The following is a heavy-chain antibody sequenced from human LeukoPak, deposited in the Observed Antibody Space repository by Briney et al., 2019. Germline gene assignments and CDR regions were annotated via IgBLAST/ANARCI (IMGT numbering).Heavy chain of an antibody. Sequence: PGGSLRPSCAASGFTFSSYGMHWVRQAPGKGLEWVAVIWYDGSNKYYADSVKGRFTISRDNSKNTLYLQMNSLRAEDTAVYYCAREIQTAMVTNYYYGMDVWGQGTTVTVSS. V-gene: IGHV3-33*01. D-gene: IGHD5-18*01. CDR3: AREIQTAMVTNYYYGMDV. CDR1: GFTFSSYG. CDR2: IWYDGSNK. J-gene: IGHJ6*02.